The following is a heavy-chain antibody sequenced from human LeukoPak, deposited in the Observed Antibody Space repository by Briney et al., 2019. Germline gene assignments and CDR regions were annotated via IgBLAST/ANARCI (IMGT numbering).Heavy chain of an antibody. J-gene: IGHJ3*02. Sequence: PGGSLRLSCAASGFTFSSYSMNWVRQAPGKGLEWVSSISSSSSYIYYADSVKGRFTISRDNAKNSLYLQMNSLRAEDTAVYYCARDTSYFTMIVEGGAFDIWGQGTMVTVSS. CDR3: ARDTSYFTMIVEGGAFDI. CDR1: GFTFSSYS. D-gene: IGHD3-22*01. V-gene: IGHV3-21*01. CDR2: ISSSSSYI.